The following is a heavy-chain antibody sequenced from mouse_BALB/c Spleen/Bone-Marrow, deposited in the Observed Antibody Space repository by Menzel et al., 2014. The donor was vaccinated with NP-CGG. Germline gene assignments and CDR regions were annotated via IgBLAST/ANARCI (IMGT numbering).Heavy chain of an antibody. CDR1: GFTFSSYT. D-gene: IGHD2-12*01. CDR2: ISSGGSYT. V-gene: IGHV5-6-4*01. Sequence: EVQGVESGGGLVKPGGSLKLSCAASGFTFSSYTMSWVRQPPETRLEWVATISSGGSYTYYPDSVKGRFTISRDNAKNTLYLQMSSLKTEDTAMYDWTRDGKGNDDYAKDYWGQGTAGTVAS. J-gene: IGHJ4*01. CDR3: TRDGKGNDDYAKDY.